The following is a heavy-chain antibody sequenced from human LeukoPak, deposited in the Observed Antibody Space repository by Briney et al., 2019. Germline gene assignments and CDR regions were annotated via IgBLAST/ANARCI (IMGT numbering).Heavy chain of an antibody. Sequence: GGSLRLSCAASGFTFSSYAMHWVRQAPGKGLEWVAVISYDGSNKYYADSVKGRFTISRDNSKNTLYLQMNSLRAEDTAVYYCARGGGRQQTDAFDIWGQGTMVTVSS. CDR2: ISYDGSNK. V-gene: IGHV3-30-3*01. D-gene: IGHD3-16*01. CDR3: ARGGGRQQTDAFDI. CDR1: GFTFSSYA. J-gene: IGHJ3*02.